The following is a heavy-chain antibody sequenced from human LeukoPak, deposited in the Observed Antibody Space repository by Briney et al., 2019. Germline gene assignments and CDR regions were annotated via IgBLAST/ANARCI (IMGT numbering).Heavy chain of an antibody. CDR1: TFTGHN. CDR3: VVSVKAPAIPAFDC. V-gene: IGHV1-2*02. Sequence: GASVKVSCKHTFTGHNIHWVRQAPGQRLEFAAWINPTSGDIKYAQKFQGRVTMTRDTSLNTVYMELSSLTSDDAALYYCVVSVKAPAIPAFDCWGPGTPVTVSP. D-gene: IGHD3-22*01. CDR2: INPTSGDI. J-gene: IGHJ4*02.